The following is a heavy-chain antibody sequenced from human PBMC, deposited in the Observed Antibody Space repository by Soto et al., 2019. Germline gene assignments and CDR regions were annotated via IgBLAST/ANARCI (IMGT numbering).Heavy chain of an antibody. J-gene: IGHJ4*02. Sequence: SETLSLTCTLSGGSINSGGFYWSWVRQHPGKGLEWIGYIYYSGSTYYNPSLKSRVIISVDTSKNQFSLRLRSVTAADTAVYYCARPASFYYDNTGYYHFDYWGQGSLVT. D-gene: IGHD3-22*01. CDR1: GGSINSGGFY. CDR2: IYYSGST. CDR3: ARPASFYYDNTGYYHFDY. V-gene: IGHV4-31*03.